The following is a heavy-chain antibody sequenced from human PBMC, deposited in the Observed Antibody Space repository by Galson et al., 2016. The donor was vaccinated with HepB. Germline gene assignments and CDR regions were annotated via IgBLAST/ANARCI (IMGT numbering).Heavy chain of an antibody. CDR2: IWNDASET. V-gene: IGHV3-33*01. Sequence: SLRLSCAASGFSFSSCAMHWVRQAPGKGLEWITLIWNDASETKYADSVRGRFTISRDNSANRLYLQMNSLRADDTALYYCARALGRGAYLIDSWGQGTLVTVSS. J-gene: IGHJ4*02. CDR1: GFSFSSCA. CDR3: ARALGRGAYLIDS. D-gene: IGHD3-16*01.